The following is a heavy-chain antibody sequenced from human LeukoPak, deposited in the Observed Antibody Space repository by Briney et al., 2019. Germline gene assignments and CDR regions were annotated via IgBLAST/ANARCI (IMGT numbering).Heavy chain of an antibody. Sequence: ASVKVSCKASGYTFTDYYIHWVRQAPGQGLEWMGWINPNSGGTNYAQKFQGRVTMTRDTSISTAYMELSRLRSDDTAVYYCARSYSSSSYYFDYWGQGTLVTVSS. CDR3: ARSYSSSSYYFDY. J-gene: IGHJ4*02. D-gene: IGHD6-13*01. CDR1: GYTFTDYY. V-gene: IGHV1-2*02. CDR2: INPNSGGT.